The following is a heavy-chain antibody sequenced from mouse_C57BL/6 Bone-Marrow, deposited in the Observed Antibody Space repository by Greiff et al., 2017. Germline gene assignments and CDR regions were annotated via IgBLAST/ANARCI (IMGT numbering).Heavy chain of an antibody. V-gene: IGHV5-6*01. CDR3: ARHLYYDCENYFDY. CDR1: GFTFSSYG. D-gene: IGHD2-4*01. CDR2: IRSGGSYT. J-gene: IGHJ2*01. Sequence: EVKLVESGGDLVKPGGSLKLSCAASGFTFSSYGMSWVRQTPDKRLEWVATIRSGGSYTYYPDSVKGRFTISRDNAKNTLYLQMSSLKSKDTAMYYCARHLYYDCENYFDYWGQGTTLTVSS.